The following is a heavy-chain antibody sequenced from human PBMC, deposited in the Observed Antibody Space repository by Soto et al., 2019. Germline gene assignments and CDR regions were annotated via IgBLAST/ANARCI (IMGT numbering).Heavy chain of an antibody. CDR3: AKGTTLFNYMDV. V-gene: IGHV3-30*18. CDR1: GFSFRTYV. CDR2: ISFDGSNK. D-gene: IGHD4-17*01. J-gene: IGHJ6*03. Sequence: GGSLRLSCAASGFSFRTYVMHWFRQAPGKGLEWVAVISFDGSNKYYVDSVKGRFTISRDNSKNTLYLQMNSLRAEDTAVYYCAKGTTLFNYMDVWGKGTTVTVSS.